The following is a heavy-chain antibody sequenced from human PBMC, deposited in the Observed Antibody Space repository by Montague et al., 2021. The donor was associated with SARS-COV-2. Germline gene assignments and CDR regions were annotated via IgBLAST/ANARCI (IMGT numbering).Heavy chain of an antibody. Sequence: SETLSLTCTVSGGSISGSSYYWGWIRQPPGKGLEWIGSIYYSGSTYYDPSLKSRVTISVDTSKNQFSLKLSSVTAADTAVCYCARHPLGYCSSTSCHVGWGQGTLVTVSS. CDR1: GGSISGSSYY. CDR3: ARHPLGYCSSTSCHVG. CDR2: IYYSGST. D-gene: IGHD2-2*01. J-gene: IGHJ4*02. V-gene: IGHV4-39*01.